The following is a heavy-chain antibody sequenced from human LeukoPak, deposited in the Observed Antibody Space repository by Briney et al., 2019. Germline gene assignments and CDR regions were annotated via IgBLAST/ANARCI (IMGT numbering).Heavy chain of an antibody. Sequence: ASVKVSCKASGYTFSRYGMHWVRQAPGQRLEWMGWISAGNENTKYSQKFQGRVTITRDTSASTAYMELSSLRSEDTAVYYCARLRVGYCSSTSCYYYYYGMDVWGQGTTVTVSS. CDR1: GYTFSRYG. D-gene: IGHD2-2*01. J-gene: IGHJ6*02. CDR2: ISAGNENT. CDR3: ARLRVGYCSSTSCYYYYYGMDV. V-gene: IGHV1-3*01.